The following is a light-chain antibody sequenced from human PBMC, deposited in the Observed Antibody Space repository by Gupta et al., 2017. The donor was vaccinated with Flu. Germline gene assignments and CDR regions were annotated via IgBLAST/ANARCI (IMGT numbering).Light chain of an antibody. CDR2: ENN. J-gene: IGLJ1*01. CDR1: SSNIGNNY. CDR3: GTWDDSLSAV. V-gene: IGLV1-51*02. Sequence: QAVFTQPPPVSAAPGKKGTSSCSGSSSNIGNNYVSWYQQFPGTAPKLLIYENNRRPSEIPDRFSGSKSGTSATLGITGLQTGDEADYYCGTWDDSLSAVFVSGTKVTVL.